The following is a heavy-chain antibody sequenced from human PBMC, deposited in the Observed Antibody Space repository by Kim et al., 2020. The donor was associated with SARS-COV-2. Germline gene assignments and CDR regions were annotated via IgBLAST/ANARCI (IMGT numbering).Heavy chain of an antibody. Sequence: GGSLRLSCAASGFTFSSYSMNWVRQAPGKGLEWVSSISSSSSYIYYAYSVKGRFTISRDNAKNSLYLQMNSLRAEDTAVYYCARDLIAVAGALDYWGQEPWSPSPQ. J-gene: IGHJ4*01. CDR3: ARDLIAVAGALDY. V-gene: IGHV3-21*01. D-gene: IGHD6-19*01. CDR1: GFTFSSYS. CDR2: ISSSSSYI.